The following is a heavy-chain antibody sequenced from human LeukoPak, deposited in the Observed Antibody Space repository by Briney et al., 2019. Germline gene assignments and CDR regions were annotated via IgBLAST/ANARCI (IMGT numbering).Heavy chain of an antibody. CDR3: AKDGSYQLYYYYYYMDV. Sequence: GGSLRLSCAPSVFTFSSYGMGWVRQAPGQALEWVAFIRYDGSNKYYADSVKGRFTISRDNSKNTLYLQMNSLRAEDTAVYYCAKDGSYQLYYYYYYMDVWGKGTTVTISS. CDR1: VFTFSSYG. D-gene: IGHD3-10*01. J-gene: IGHJ6*03. CDR2: IRYDGSNK. V-gene: IGHV3-30*02.